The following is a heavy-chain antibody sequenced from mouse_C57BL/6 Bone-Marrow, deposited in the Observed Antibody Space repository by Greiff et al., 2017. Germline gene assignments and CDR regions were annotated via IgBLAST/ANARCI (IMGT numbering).Heavy chain of an antibody. Sequence: EVQLQESGPELVKPGASVKISCKASGYSFTGYYMNWVKQSPEKSLEWIGEINPSTGGTTYNQKFKSKATLTVDTSSSTAYMQLSSLTSEDSAVYYCARWGLIYYDDYWGQGTTLTVSS. CDR3: ARWGLIYYDDY. CDR1: GYSFTGYY. V-gene: IGHV1-42*01. J-gene: IGHJ2*01. CDR2: INPSTGGT. D-gene: IGHD2-4*01.